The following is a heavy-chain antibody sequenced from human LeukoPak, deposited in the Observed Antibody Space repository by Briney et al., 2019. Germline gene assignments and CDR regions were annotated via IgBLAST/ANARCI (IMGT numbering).Heavy chain of an antibody. CDR3: ASLIVGAFFYYFDY. D-gene: IGHD1-26*01. CDR2: IKQDGSEK. Sequence: GGSLRLSCAASGFTFSSYWMSWVRQAPGKGLECVANIKQDGSEKYYVDSVKGRFTISRDNAKNSLYLQMNSLRAEDTAVYYCASLIVGAFFYYFDYWGQGTLVTVSS. J-gene: IGHJ4*02. V-gene: IGHV3-7*01. CDR1: GFTFSSYW.